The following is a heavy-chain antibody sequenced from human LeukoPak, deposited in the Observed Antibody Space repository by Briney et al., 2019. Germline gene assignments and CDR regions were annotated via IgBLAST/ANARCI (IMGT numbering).Heavy chain of an antibody. D-gene: IGHD3-3*01. J-gene: IGHJ4*02. V-gene: IGHV3-15*01. Sequence: KTGGSLRLSCAASGFTFSNAWRSWVRQAPGKGLEWVGRIKSKTDGGTTDYAAPVKGRFTISRDDSKNTLYLQMNSLKTEDTAVYYCTTDFTIFGVVIKLFDYWGQGTLVTVSS. CDR2: IKSKTDGGTT. CDR3: TTDFTIFGVVIKLFDY. CDR1: GFTFSNAW.